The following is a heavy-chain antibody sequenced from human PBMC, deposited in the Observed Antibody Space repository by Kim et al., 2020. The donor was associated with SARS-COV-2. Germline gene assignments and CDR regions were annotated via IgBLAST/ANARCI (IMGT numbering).Heavy chain of an antibody. CDR2: THYSADT. J-gene: IGHJ4*02. Sequence: SETLSLTCTVSGDSVSSGDYFWGWLRQPPGKGLEWIATTHYSADTYYNPSLQSRVTISLDMSKNQFSLEVTSVNAADTAIYYCARERRDSINYVDSWGQGTLVTVSS. V-gene: IGHV4-39*07. CDR3: ARERRDSINYVDS. CDR1: GDSVSSGDYF. D-gene: IGHD2-21*01.